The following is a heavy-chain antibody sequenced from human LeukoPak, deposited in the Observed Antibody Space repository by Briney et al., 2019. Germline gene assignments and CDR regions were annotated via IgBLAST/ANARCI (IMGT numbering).Heavy chain of an antibody. CDR2: IYYSGST. CDR1: GGSISSGDYY. Sequence: SETLSLTCTVSGGSISSGDYYWSWIRQPPGKGLEWIGYIYYSGSTYYNPSLKSRVTISVDTSKNQFSLKLSSVTAADTAVYYCARPGGGPGKWYYYMDVWGKGTTVTVSS. CDR3: ARPGGGPGKWYYYMDV. J-gene: IGHJ6*03. D-gene: IGHD3-10*01. V-gene: IGHV4-30-4*08.